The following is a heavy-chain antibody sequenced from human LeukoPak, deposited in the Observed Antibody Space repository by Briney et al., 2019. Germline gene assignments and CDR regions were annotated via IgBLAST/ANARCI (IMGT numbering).Heavy chain of an antibody. CDR1: GYTFSSYG. CDR3: ARRDHSGSYQISPGDFDY. V-gene: IGHV7-4-1*02. CDR2: INTNTGNP. J-gene: IGHJ4*02. Sequence: PGASVKVSCKASGYTFSSYGMNWVRQAPGQGLEWMGGINTNTGNPTYAQGFTGRFVFSLDTSVSTAYLQISSLKAEDTAVYYCARRDHSGSYQISPGDFDYWGQGTLVTVSS. D-gene: IGHD1-26*01.